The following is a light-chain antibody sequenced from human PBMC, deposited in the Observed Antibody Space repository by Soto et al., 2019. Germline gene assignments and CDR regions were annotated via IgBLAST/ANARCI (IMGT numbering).Light chain of an antibody. CDR3: SSFTSSMTNV. CDR1: SSDVGGYNS. Sequence: QSVLTQPASVSGSPGQSITISCTGNSSDVGGYNSVSWYQQHPGKAPKLILYDVTDRPSGVSYRFSGSKSGNTASLTISGLQAADEADYFCSSFTSSMTNVFGSGTKAPS. V-gene: IGLV2-14*01. J-gene: IGLJ1*01. CDR2: DVT.